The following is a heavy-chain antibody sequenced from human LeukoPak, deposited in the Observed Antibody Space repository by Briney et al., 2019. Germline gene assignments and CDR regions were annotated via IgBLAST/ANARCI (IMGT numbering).Heavy chain of an antibody. D-gene: IGHD3-22*01. J-gene: IGHJ4*02. CDR1: GFTFSRYA. CDR2: IGGSGGAI. Sequence: GGSLRLSCGASGFTFSRYAMSWVRQAPGRGLQWVSEIGGSGGAIYYADSVKGRFTISRDNSKNTLYLQMNSLRAEDTAVYYCAKGSDYYDSSGYYGEDYFDYWGQGTLVTVSS. V-gene: IGHV3-23*01. CDR3: AKGSDYYDSSGYYGEDYFDY.